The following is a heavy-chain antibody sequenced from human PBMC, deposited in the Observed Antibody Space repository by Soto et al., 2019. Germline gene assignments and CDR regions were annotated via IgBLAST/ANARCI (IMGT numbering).Heavy chain of an antibody. J-gene: IGHJ5*01. D-gene: IGHD6-19*01. CDR1: GFTVSSNF. CDR2: IYSGGTT. Sequence: EVQLVESGGDLVQPGGSLRLSCAASGFTVSSNFMSWVRQAPGKGLEWVSVIYSGGTTDYADSVKGRFTISRHNYKNTLYLQMDSLRPEDTAVYYCARGAGYRSGWYDSWGQGTLDPVSS. V-gene: IGHV3-53*04. CDR3: ARGAGYRSGWYDS.